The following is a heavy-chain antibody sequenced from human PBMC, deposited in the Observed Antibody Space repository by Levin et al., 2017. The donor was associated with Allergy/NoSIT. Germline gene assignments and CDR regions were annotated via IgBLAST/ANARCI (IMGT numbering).Heavy chain of an antibody. J-gene: IGHJ4*02. V-gene: IGHV4-39*07. CDR2: IYYTGTT. CDR3: AGEYSSSSAY. D-gene: IGHD6-6*01. Sequence: ESLKISCTVSGGSISSSSHHWGWVRQPPGKGLEWIGSIYYTGTTYYRPSLRGRVAISVDTSKNQFSLRLTSVTAADTAMYYCAGEYSSSSAYWGQGTLVTVSS. CDR1: GGSISSSSHH.